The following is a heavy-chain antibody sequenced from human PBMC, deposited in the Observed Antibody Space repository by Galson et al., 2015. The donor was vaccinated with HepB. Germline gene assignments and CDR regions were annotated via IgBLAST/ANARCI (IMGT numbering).Heavy chain of an antibody. CDR2: IVPILGIA. D-gene: IGHD3-22*01. CDR3: ARSRYYYDSSGYFDY. V-gene: IGHV1-69*02. J-gene: IGHJ4*02. Sequence: SVKVSCKASGGTFSSYTISWVRQAPGQGLEWMGRIVPILGIANYAQKFQGRVTITADKSTSAAYMELSSLRSEDTAVYYCARSRYYYDSSGYFDYWGQGTLVTVSS. CDR1: GGTFSSYT.